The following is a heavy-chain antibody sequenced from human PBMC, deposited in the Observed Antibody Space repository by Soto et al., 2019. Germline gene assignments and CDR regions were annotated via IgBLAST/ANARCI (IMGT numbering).Heavy chain of an antibody. J-gene: IGHJ6*03. Sequence: EVQLVESGGGLVQPGGSLRLSCAASGFTFSSYWMSWVRQAPGKGLEWVANIKHDGSEKYYVDSVKGRFTISRDNAKNSLYLQMNSLRAEDTAVYYCARDRFGDFWSGYYPDYYYYYYMDVWGKGTTVTVSS. V-gene: IGHV3-7*01. CDR3: ARDRFGDFWSGYYPDYYYYYYMDV. D-gene: IGHD3-3*01. CDR2: IKHDGSEK. CDR1: GFTFSSYW.